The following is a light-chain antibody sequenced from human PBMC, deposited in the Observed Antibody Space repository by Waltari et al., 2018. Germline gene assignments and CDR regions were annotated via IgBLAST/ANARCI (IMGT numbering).Light chain of an antibody. J-gene: IGLJ3*02. CDR1: SSDVGAYDY. Sequence: QSALTQPASVSGSPGQSIPISCTGTSSDVGAYDYVSWYQQHPGKAPKLMIYDVTNRPSGVSDRVSGSKSGNTASLTISGLQAEDEADYYCNSYTTTRTLVFGGGTKVTVL. CDR3: NSYTTTRTLV. CDR2: DVT. V-gene: IGLV2-14*03.